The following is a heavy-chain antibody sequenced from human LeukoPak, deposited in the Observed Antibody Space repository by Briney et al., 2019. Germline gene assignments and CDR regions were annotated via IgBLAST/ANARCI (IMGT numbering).Heavy chain of an antibody. CDR2: IYPGDSGT. J-gene: IGHJ6*02. D-gene: IGHD2-2*01. Sequence: GESLKISCKGSGYSFTSYWIGWVRQMPGKGLEWMGIIYPGDSGTRYSPSFQGQVTISADKSISTAYLQWSSLKASDTAMYYCARLTGCSSTSCYRDMYYGMDVWGQGTTVTVSS. CDR1: GYSFTSYW. V-gene: IGHV5-51*01. CDR3: ARLTGCSSTSCYRDMYYGMDV.